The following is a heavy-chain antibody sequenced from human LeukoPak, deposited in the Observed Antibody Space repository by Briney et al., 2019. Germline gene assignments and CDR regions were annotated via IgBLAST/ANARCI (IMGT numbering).Heavy chain of an antibody. Sequence: SSETLSLTCTVSGGSINNHYWSWIRQPAGKRLEGMGRIHTSGNTNYSPPLKSRVTMSVDTSANQFSVKLTSLTAADTAVYYGAREIGTSRWFDPWGQGTLVTASS. CDR1: GGSINNHY. D-gene: IGHD1-7*01. CDR2: IHTSGNT. V-gene: IGHV4-4*07. J-gene: IGHJ5*02. CDR3: AREIGTSRWFDP.